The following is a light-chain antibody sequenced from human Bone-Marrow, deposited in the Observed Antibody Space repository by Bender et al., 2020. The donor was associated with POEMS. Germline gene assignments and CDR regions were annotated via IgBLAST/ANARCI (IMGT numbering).Light chain of an antibody. J-gene: IGLJ3*02. V-gene: IGLV2-14*03. Sequence: QSALTQPASVSGSPGQSITISCTGTSSDVGDDFFVSWYQQHPGKAPKLLISDVSHRPSGVSNRFSGSKSGTSASLAISDIQSEDEGDYYCSSWDDSLSGWVFGGGTKLTVL. CDR2: DVS. CDR3: SSWDDSLSGWV. CDR1: SSDVGDDFF.